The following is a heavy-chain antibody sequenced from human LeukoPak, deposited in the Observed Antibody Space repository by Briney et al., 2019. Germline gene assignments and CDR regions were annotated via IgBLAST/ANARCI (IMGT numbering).Heavy chain of an antibody. Sequence: SETLSLTCTVSGGSISSSSYYWGWIRQPPGKGLEWIGSIYYSGSTYYNPSLKSRVTISVDTSKNQFSLKLSSVTAADTAVYYCARDRPTYYDSSGYYLESDYWGQGTLVTVSS. CDR3: ARDRPTYYDSSGYYLESDY. CDR2: IYYSGST. J-gene: IGHJ4*02. CDR1: GGSISSSSYY. V-gene: IGHV4-39*02. D-gene: IGHD3-22*01.